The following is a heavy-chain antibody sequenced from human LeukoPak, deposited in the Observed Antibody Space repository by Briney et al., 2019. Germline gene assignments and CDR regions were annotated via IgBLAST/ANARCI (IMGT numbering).Heavy chain of an antibody. CDR1: GYTFTSYD. V-gene: IGHV1-8*01. CDR2: MNPNSGNT. J-gene: IGHJ4*02. D-gene: IGHD6-19*01. Sequence: GASAKVSCKASGYTFTSYDINWVRQATGQGLEWMGWMNPNSGNTGYAQKFQGRVTMTRNTSISTAYMELSSLRSEDTAVYYCARAGIAVAGRDYWGQGTLVTVPS. CDR3: ARAGIAVAGRDY.